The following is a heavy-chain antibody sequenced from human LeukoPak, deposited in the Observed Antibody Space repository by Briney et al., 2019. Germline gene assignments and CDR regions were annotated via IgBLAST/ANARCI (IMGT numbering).Heavy chain of an antibody. CDR2: IYSGGST. CDR1: GFTVSSNY. Sequence: GGSLRLSCAASGFTVSSNYMSWVRQAPGKGLEWVSVIYSGGSTYYADSVKGRFRISRDNSENKLYLQMNSLRTEDTAIYYCAMTYDFWSGYPGWGQGTLVTVSS. J-gene: IGHJ4*02. D-gene: IGHD3-3*01. V-gene: IGHV3-53*01. CDR3: AMTYDFWSGYPG.